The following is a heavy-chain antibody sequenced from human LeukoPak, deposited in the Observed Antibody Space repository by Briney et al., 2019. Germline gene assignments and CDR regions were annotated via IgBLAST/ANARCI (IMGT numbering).Heavy chain of an antibody. CDR2: INHSGSN. J-gene: IGHJ4*02. CDR1: GGSFRGYY. V-gene: IGHV4-34*01. D-gene: IGHD6-6*01. Sequence: SETLSLTCPVYGGSFRGYYWSWIPQPPGEGLEWIGEINHSGSNNYNPSPKSPVTISVDTPKTQFCLKLSSGTAAEPAVYYCARRSLIAARPGFDYWGQGTLVTVSS. CDR3: ARRSLIAARPGFDY.